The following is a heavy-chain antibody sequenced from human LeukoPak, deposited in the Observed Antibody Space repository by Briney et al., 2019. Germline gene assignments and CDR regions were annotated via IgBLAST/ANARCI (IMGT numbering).Heavy chain of an antibody. CDR3: ARGHYGDTYGMDV. CDR2: ISNSGSFE. D-gene: IGHD4-17*01. Sequence: GGSLRLSCAASGFTFNDYSMNWVRQAPGKGLEWVSSISNSGSFEFYADSVKGRFTVSRDNAKHSLYLQMNGLRAEDTAVYYCARGHYGDTYGMDVWGQGTAVTVSS. J-gene: IGHJ6*02. CDR1: GFTFNDYS. V-gene: IGHV3-21*01.